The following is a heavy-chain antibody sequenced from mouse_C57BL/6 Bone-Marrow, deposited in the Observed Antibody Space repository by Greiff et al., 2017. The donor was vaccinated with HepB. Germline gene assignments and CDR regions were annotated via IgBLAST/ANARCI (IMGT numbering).Heavy chain of an antibody. J-gene: IGHJ4*01. CDR3: ARTYGNYAMDY. D-gene: IGHD2-1*01. CDR2: ISSGGSDT. Sequence: EVKLVESGGDLVKPGGSLKLSCAASGFTFSSYGMSWVRQTPDKRLEWVATISSGGSDTYYPDSVKGRFTISRDNAKNTLYLQMSSLKSEDTAMYYCARTYGNYAMDYWGQGTSVTVSS. V-gene: IGHV5-6*02. CDR1: GFTFSSYG.